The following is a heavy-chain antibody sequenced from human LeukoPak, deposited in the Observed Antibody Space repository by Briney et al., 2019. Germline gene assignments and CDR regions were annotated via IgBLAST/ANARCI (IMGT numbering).Heavy chain of an antibody. D-gene: IGHD4/OR15-4a*01. CDR1: GYTFTRYY. CDR3: VPSADYYYFDY. V-gene: IGHV1-2*02. Sequence: ASVKVSCKASGYTFTRYYMHWVRQAPGQGLEWMGWINPKSGGTNYAQKFQGRVTMTRDTSISTAYMELSSLSSDDTAVYYCVPSADYYYFDYWGQGTLVTVSS. J-gene: IGHJ4*02. CDR2: INPKSGGT.